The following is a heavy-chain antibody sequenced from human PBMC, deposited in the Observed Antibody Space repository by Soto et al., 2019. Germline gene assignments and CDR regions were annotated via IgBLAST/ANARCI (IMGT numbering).Heavy chain of an antibody. J-gene: IGHJ5*02. CDR3: AACSGGSCYANWFDP. D-gene: IGHD2-15*01. CDR2: INPNSGGT. Sequence: QVQLVQSGVAVKKPGASVKVSCKASGYSFTDYYMHWVRQAPGQGLEWMGWINPNSGGTNNAQKFQGRVTMTRDPSLSTAYMERSGLRPDGRAVYYCAACSGGSCYANWFDPWGQGTLVTVSS. V-gene: IGHV1-2*02. CDR1: GYSFTDYY.